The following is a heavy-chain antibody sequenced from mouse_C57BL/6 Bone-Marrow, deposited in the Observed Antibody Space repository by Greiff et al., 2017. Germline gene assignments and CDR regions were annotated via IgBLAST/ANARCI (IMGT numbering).Heavy chain of an antibody. CDR3: GRKEYSFAY. V-gene: IGHV8-8*01. CDR1: GSSLSTFGMG. CDR2: TWWDDDK. D-gene: IGHD5-1*01. Sequence: QVTLKVPGPGILQPSQTLSLTCPSSGSSLSTFGMGVGWLRQPSGMGLEWLAHTWWDDDKYYNPALKSRLTIFKETSKNRVFLEVADVDTADTATYYCGRKEYSFAYWGQGTLVTVSA. J-gene: IGHJ3*01.